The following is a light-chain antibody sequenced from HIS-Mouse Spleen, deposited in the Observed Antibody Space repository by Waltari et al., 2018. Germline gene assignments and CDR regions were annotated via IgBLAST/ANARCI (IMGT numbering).Light chain of an antibody. Sequence: VLTQSPATLSLSPGERATLSCRASQSVSSYLAWYQQKPGQAPVLVVYDDSDRPSGIPERFSGSNSGNTATLTISRVEAGDEADYYCQVWDSSSDHYVFGTGTKVTVL. CDR1: QSVSSY. V-gene: IGLV3-21*02. J-gene: IGLJ1*01. CDR2: DDS. CDR3: QVWDSSSDHYV.